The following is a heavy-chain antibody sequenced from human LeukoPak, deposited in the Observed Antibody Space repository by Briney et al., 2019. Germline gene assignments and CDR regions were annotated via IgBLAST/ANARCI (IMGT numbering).Heavy chain of an antibody. J-gene: IGHJ4*02. V-gene: IGHV4-34*01. Sequence: PSETLSLTCAVYGGSFSGYYWSWIRQPPGKGLEWIGEINHSGSTNYNPSLKSRVTISVDTSKNQFSLKLSSVTAADTAVYYCASAPRPMYYDFRSGYFDYWGQGTLVTVSS. CDR1: GGSFSGYY. D-gene: IGHD3-3*01. CDR2: INHSGST. CDR3: ASAPRPMYYDFRSGYFDY.